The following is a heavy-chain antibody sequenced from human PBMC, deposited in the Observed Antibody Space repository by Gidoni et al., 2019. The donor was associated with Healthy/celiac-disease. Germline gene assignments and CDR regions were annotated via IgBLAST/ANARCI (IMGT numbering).Heavy chain of an antibody. CDR3: ARGRSSGWYGRGYFDL. V-gene: IGHV4-34*01. CDR2: INHSGST. CDR1: GGSFSGYY. Sequence: QVQLQQWGAGLLKPSETLSLTCAVYGGSFSGYYWSWIRQPPGKGLEWIGEINHSGSTNYNPSLKSRVTISVDTSKNQFSLKLSSVTAADTAVYYCARGRSSGWYGRGYFDLWGRGTLVTVSS. D-gene: IGHD6-19*01. J-gene: IGHJ2*01.